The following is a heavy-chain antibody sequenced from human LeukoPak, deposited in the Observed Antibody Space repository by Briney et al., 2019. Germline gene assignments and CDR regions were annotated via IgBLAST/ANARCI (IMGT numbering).Heavy chain of an antibody. J-gene: IGHJ4*02. CDR3: HTGPSCSGGSCYLEY. Sequence: ASVKISCKVSGYTFTDYYMHWVPQAPGKGLEWMGRVDPEDGETIYAEKFQGRVTITADTSTDTAYMELSSLRSENTAVYYCHTGPSCSGGSCYLEYCGQGALVTVSS. V-gene: IGHV1-69-2*01. D-gene: IGHD2-15*01. CDR1: GYTFTDYY. CDR2: VDPEDGET.